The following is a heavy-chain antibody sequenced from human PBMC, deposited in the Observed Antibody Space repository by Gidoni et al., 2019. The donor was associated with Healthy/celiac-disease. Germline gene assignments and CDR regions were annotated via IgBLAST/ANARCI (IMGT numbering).Heavy chain of an antibody. CDR2: IIPIFGTA. J-gene: IGHJ5*02. V-gene: IGHV1-69*01. CDR3: AREGCSGGSCYSYWFDP. Sequence: QVQLVQSGAEVKKPGSSVKVSCKASGGTFSSSAISWVRQAPGQGLEWMGGIIPIFGTANYAQKFQGRVTITADESTSTAYMELSSLRSEDTAVYYCAREGCSGGSCYSYWFDPWGQGTLVTVSS. D-gene: IGHD2-15*01. CDR1: GGTFSSSA.